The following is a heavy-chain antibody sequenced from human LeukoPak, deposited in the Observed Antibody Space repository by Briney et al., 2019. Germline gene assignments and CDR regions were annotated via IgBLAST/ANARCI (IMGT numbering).Heavy chain of an antibody. CDR1: GFTFSSYA. CDR3: ARDLNYYDSSGYSLGAFDI. CDR2: ISYDGSNK. D-gene: IGHD3-22*01. V-gene: IGHV3-30-3*01. J-gene: IGHJ3*02. Sequence: GRSLGLSCAASGFTFSSYAMHWVRQAPGKGLEWVAVISYDGSNKYYADSVKGRFTISRDNSKNTLYLQMNSLRAEDTAVYYCARDLNYYDSSGYSLGAFDIWGQGTMVTVSS.